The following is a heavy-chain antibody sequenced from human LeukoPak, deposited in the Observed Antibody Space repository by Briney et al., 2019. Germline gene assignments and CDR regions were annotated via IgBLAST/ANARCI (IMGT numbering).Heavy chain of an antibody. CDR3: AKDLTVTSLDF. V-gene: IGHV3-30*18. Sequence: GGSLRLSCAASGFAFSSYGMHWVRQAPGKGLEWVAVISYDGSDKYYADSVKGRFTISRDNSKNTLYLQMNSLRAEDTAVYYCAKDLTVTSLDFWGQGTLVTVSS. D-gene: IGHD4-17*01. CDR1: GFAFSSYG. J-gene: IGHJ4*02. CDR2: ISYDGSDK.